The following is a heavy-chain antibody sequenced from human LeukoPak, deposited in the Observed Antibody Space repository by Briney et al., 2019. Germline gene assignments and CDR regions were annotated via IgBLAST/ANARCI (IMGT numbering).Heavy chain of an antibody. J-gene: IGHJ4*02. CDR1: GYTFTGYY. CDR2: IYPDSGGT. D-gene: IGHD6-19*01. V-gene: IGHV1-2*02. CDR3: ARQSGIAVAGCPDY. Sequence: GASVKVSCKASGYTFTGYYMHWVRQAPGQGLEWMGWIYPDSGGTNFTQNFQGRVTMTRDTSISTAYMELSRLRSDDTAVYYCARQSGIAVAGCPDYWGQGTLVIVSS.